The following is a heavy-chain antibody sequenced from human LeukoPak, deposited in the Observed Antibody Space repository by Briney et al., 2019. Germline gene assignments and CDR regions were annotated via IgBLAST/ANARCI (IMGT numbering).Heavy chain of an antibody. CDR2: ISYDGSNK. Sequence: PGGSLRLSCAASGFTFSSYGMHWVRQAPGKGLEWVAVISYDGSNKYYADSVKGRFTISRDNSKNTLYLQMNSLRAEDTAVYYCAKGPPPYCSGGSCYPRWFGPWGQGTLVTVSS. D-gene: IGHD2-15*01. V-gene: IGHV3-30*18. J-gene: IGHJ5*02. CDR3: AKGPPPYCSGGSCYPRWFGP. CDR1: GFTFSSYG.